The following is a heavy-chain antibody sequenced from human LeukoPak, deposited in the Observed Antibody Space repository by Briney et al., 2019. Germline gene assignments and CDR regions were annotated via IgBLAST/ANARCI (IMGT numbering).Heavy chain of an antibody. CDR1: GYTFTGYY. V-gene: IGHV1-2*02. J-gene: IGHJ4*02. CDR2: INPNSGGT. D-gene: IGHD2-21*02. CDR3: ARSGYCGGDCLLDY. Sequence: GASVKVSCKASGYTFTGYYMHWVRQAPGQGLEWMGWINPNSGGTNHAQKFQGRVTMTRDTSISTAYMELSRLRSDDTAVYYCARSGYCGGDCLLDYWGQGTLVTVSS.